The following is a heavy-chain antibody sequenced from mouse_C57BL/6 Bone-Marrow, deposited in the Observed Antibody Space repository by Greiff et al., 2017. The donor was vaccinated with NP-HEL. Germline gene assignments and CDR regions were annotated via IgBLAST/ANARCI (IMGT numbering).Heavy chain of an antibody. Sequence: VQLQQSGAELVRPGASVKLSCTASGFNIKDYYMHWVKQRPEQGLEWIGSIDPEDGDTEYAPKFQGKATMTADKSSNTAYLQLSSLTSEDTAVYYCTTGSNYVWFAYWGQGTLVTVSA. CDR3: TTGSNYVWFAY. CDR1: GFNIKDYY. CDR2: IDPEDGDT. D-gene: IGHD2-5*01. V-gene: IGHV14-1*01. J-gene: IGHJ3*01.